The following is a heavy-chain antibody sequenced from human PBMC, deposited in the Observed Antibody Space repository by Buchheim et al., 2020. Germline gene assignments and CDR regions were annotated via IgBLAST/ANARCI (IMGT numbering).Heavy chain of an antibody. J-gene: IGHJ4*02. Sequence: QVQLQQWGAGLLKPSETLSLTCAVYGGSFSGYYWSWIRQPPGKGLEWIGEINHSRSTNYNPSLKSRVTISVDTSKNQFSLKLNSVTAADTAVYYCARGPLYGSGSYPLGYWGQGTL. CDR1: GGSFSGYY. CDR2: INHSRST. V-gene: IGHV4-34*01. D-gene: IGHD3-10*01. CDR3: ARGPLYGSGSYPLGY.